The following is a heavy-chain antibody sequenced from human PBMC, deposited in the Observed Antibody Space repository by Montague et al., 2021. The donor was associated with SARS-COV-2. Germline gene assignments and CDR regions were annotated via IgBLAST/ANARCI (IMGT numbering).Heavy chain of an antibody. CDR3: TRRPRRASGGGLDV. CDR2: IYHTGKT. D-gene: IGHD2-15*01. V-gene: IGHV4-4*02. CDR1: GGSVSSDNW. Sequence: SETLSLTCDVSGGSVSSDNWWTWVRRTPGKGLEWIGEIYHTGKTDYSPSFRGRLTISIDKTKNQFSLILRSVTAADTAVYYLTRRPRRASGGGLDVWGQGTTVTVSS. J-gene: IGHJ6*02.